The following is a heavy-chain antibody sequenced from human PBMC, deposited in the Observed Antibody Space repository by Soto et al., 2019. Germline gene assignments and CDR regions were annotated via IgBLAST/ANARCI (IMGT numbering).Heavy chain of an antibody. CDR1: GFTFSSYS. D-gene: IGHD2-15*01. CDR2: ISSSSSYI. CDR3: ARVVVVAASPFDYYGMDV. V-gene: IGHV3-21*01. Sequence: RRLSCAASGFTFSSYSMNWVRQAPGKGLEWVSSISSSSSYIYYADSVKGRFTISRDNAKNSLYLQMNSLRAEDTAVYYCARVVVVAASPFDYYGMDVWGQGTTVTVSS. J-gene: IGHJ6*02.